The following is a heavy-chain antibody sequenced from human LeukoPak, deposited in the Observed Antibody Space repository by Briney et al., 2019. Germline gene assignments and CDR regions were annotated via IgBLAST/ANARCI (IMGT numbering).Heavy chain of an antibody. V-gene: IGHV1-69*04. D-gene: IGHD3-3*01. J-gene: IGHJ6*02. Sequence: ASVKVSCKASGYTFTSYGISWVRQAPGQGLEWMGRIIPILGIANYAQKFQGRVTITADKSTSTAYMELSSLRSEDTAVYYCARVSYDFWSGYPNYYGMDVWGQGTTVTVSS. CDR1: GYTFTSYG. CDR3: ARVSYDFWSGYPNYYGMDV. CDR2: IIPILGIA.